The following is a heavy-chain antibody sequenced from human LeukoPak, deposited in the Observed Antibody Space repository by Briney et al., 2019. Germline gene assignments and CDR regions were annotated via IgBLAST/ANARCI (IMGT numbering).Heavy chain of an antibody. V-gene: IGHV3-30*18. Sequence: PGRSLGLSCAASGFTFSSYGMHWVRQAPGKGLEWVAVISYDGSNKYYADSVKGRFTISRDNSKNTLYLQMNSLRAEDTAVYYCAKDSGYDSSGYPFNWFDPWGQGTLVTVSS. J-gene: IGHJ5*02. D-gene: IGHD3-22*01. CDR2: ISYDGSNK. CDR1: GFTFSSYG. CDR3: AKDSGYDSSGYPFNWFDP.